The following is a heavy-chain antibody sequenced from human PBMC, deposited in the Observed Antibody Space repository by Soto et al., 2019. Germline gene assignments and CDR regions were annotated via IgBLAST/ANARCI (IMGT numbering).Heavy chain of an antibody. V-gene: IGHV3-30*03. J-gene: IGHJ6*02. D-gene: IGHD2-21*01. CDR1: GFTFSSYG. CDR3: CRWKGRIASGAVGYYYYGMDV. CDR2: ISYDGSNK. Sequence: QVQLVESGGGVVQPGRSLRLSCAASGFTFSSYGMHWVRQAPGKGLEWVAVISYDGSNKYYADSVKGRFTISRDNSKNTLYLQMNSLRAEDTAVYYCCRWKGRIASGAVGYYYYGMDVWGQGTTVTVSS.